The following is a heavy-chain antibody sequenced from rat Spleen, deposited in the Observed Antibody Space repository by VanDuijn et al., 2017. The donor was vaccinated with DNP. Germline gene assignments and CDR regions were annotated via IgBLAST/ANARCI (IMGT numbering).Heavy chain of an antibody. J-gene: IGHJ2*01. V-gene: IGHV5-31*01. Sequence: EVQLVESGGDLVQPGRSLKLSCVASRFTFNNYWMTWFRQVPGKGLEWVASITSGGGSTYYPDSVKGRFTLSRDNAKSTLYLQMNSLRSEDTATYYCARWYNSGYYFDYWGQGVMVTVSS. CDR1: RFTFNNYW. CDR2: ITSGGGST. CDR3: ARWYNSGYYFDY. D-gene: IGHD4-3*01.